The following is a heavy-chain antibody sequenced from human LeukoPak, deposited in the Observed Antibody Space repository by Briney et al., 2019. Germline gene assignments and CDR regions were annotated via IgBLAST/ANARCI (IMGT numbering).Heavy chain of an antibody. J-gene: IGHJ4*02. CDR3: AKDRRGYSGYDSDYFDY. CDR2: ISYDGVNT. D-gene: IGHD5-12*01. Sequence: PGRSLRLSCAASGFTFNHYGMHWVRQAPGKGLEWVAVISYDGVNTYYADSVKGRFTISRDKSKNTLYLYMNSLRAEDTAVYYCAKDRRGYSGYDSDYFDYWGQGSLVTVSA. CDR1: GFTFNHYG. V-gene: IGHV3-30*18.